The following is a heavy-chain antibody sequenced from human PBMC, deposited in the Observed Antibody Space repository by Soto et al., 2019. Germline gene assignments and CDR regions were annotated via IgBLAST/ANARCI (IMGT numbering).Heavy chain of an antibody. D-gene: IGHD3-10*01. V-gene: IGHV3-30*04. CDR3: ARDLVAYGSAPTDY. CDR1: GLSFSSYA. J-gene: IGHJ4*02. Sequence: QVPLVESGGGVVQPGRSLRLSCAASGLSFSSYAMHWVRQAPGKGLEWVAVISYDGSNKYYADSVKGRFTISRDNSKNTLYLQMNSLRVEDTAVYYCARDLVAYGSAPTDYWGQGTLVTVSS. CDR2: ISYDGSNK.